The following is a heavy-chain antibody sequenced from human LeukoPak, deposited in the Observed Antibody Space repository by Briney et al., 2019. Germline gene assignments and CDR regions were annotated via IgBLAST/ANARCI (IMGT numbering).Heavy chain of an antibody. J-gene: IGHJ4*02. CDR2: IYYSGSA. Sequence: SETLSLTCTVSGGSISSHYWSWIRQPPGKGLERIGYIYYSGSANYNPSLKSRVTISGDTSKNQFSLKLSSVTAADSAVYYCASTYRYCSGGSCSYYFDYWGQGTLVTVSS. CDR1: GGSISSHY. V-gene: IGHV4-59*11. CDR3: ASTYRYCSGGSCSYYFDY. D-gene: IGHD2-15*01.